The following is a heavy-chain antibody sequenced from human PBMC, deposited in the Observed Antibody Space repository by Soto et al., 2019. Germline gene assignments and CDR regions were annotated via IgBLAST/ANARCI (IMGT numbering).Heavy chain of an antibody. V-gene: IGHV1-69*02. D-gene: IGHD3-10*01. Sequence: QVQLVQSGAEVQKPGSSVKVSCKASGGTFSSYTISWVRQAPGQGLEWMGRIIPILGIANYAQKFQGRVTITADKSTSTAYMELSSLRSEDTAVYYCAWDMVRGVIMDDYWGQGTLVTVSS. J-gene: IGHJ4*02. CDR1: GGTFSSYT. CDR2: IIPILGIA. CDR3: AWDMVRGVIMDDY.